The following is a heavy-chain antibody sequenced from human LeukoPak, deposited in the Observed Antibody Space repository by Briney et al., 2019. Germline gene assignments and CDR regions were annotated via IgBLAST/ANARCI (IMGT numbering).Heavy chain of an antibody. V-gene: IGHV3-23*01. CDR1: GFTFSSYA. D-gene: IGHD2-15*01. Sequence: GGSLRLSCAASGFTFSSYAMSWVRQAPGKGLEWVSAISGSGGSTYYADSVKGRFTISRDNSKNTLYLQMNSLRAEDTAVYYCAKSIRGYCSGGSCYGFDYWGQGTLVTVSS. CDR3: AKSIRGYCSGGSCYGFDY. CDR2: ISGSGGST. J-gene: IGHJ4*02.